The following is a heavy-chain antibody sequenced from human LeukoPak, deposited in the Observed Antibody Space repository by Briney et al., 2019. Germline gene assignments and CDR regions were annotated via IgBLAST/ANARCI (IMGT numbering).Heavy chain of an antibody. J-gene: IGHJ4*02. CDR1: GFTFSSYG. CDR3: ARDPVTEYQLLPTFGIDY. V-gene: IGHV3-33*01. CDR2: IWYDGSNK. Sequence: GGSLRLSCAASGFTFSSYGMHWVRQAPGKGLEWVAVIWYDGSNKYYADSVKGRFTISRDNSKNTLYLQMNSLRAEDTAVYYCARDPVTEYQLLPTFGIDYWGQGTLVTVSS. D-gene: IGHD2-2*01.